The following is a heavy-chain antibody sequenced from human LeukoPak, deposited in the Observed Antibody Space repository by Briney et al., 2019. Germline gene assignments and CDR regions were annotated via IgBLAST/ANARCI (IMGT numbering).Heavy chain of an antibody. V-gene: IGHV1-3*01. D-gene: IGHD6-13*01. J-gene: IGHJ3*02. CDR2: INAGNGNT. Sequence: ASVKVSCKASGYTFTDYYMHWVRQAPGQRLEWMGWINAGNGNTKYSQKFQGRVTITRDTSASTAYMELSSLRSEDTAVYYCARDHGSSKEDDAFDIWGQGTMVTVSS. CDR1: GYTFTDYY. CDR3: ARDHGSSKEDDAFDI.